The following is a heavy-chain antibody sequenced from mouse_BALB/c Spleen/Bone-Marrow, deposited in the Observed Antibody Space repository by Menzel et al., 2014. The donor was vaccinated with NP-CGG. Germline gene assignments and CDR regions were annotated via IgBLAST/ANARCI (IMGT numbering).Heavy chain of an antibody. CDR1: GYTFTEST. D-gene: IGHD1-1*01. CDR2: INPNNGAT. Sequence: VQLQQSGPELVKPGASVKISCKTSGYTFTESTINWVEQSHGKSLEWIGGINPNNGATGYNQKFKGKATLTVDKSSSTAYLELRSLTSDDSAVYYCARRDYGPAWFTYWGQGTLVTVSA. J-gene: IGHJ3*01. CDR3: ARRDYGPAWFTY. V-gene: IGHV1-18*01.